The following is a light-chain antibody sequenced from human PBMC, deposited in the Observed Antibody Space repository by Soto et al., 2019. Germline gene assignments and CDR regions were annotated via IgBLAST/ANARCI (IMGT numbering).Light chain of an antibody. CDR2: EVS. CDR3: SSYAGGNNFV. V-gene: IGLV2-8*01. J-gene: IGLJ1*01. CDR1: SSDVGGYNY. Sequence: QSVLTQPSSASVSPGQSVTISCTGTSSDVGGYNYVSWYQQHPGKAPKLMIYEVSERPSGVPDRFSGSKSSNTASLTVSGLQAEDEADYYCSSYAGGNNFVFGTGTKVTVL.